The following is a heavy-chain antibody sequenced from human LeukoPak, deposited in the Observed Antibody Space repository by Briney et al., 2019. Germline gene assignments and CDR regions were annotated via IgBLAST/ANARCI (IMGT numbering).Heavy chain of an antibody. V-gene: IGHV3-74*01. CDR1: GFTFSSYW. CDR2: INSDGSST. Sequence: GGSLRLSCAASGFTFSSYWMHWVRHVPGKGLVWVSRINSDGSSTSYADSVKGRFTISRDNAKNTLYLQMSSLRAEDTAVYYCARGSRSWPADYWGQGTLVTVSS. D-gene: IGHD6-13*01. CDR3: ARGSRSWPADY. J-gene: IGHJ4*02.